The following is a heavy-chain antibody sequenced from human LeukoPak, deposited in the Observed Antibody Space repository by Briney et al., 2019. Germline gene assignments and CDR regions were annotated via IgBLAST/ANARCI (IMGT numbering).Heavy chain of an antibody. J-gene: IGHJ4*02. D-gene: IGHD4-17*01. CDR2: IYYSGST. CDR1: GGSISSGDYY. Sequence: SETLSLTCTVSGGSISSGDYYWSWMRQPPGKGLEWSGYIYYSGSTYYNPSLKSRVTISVDTSKNQFSLKLSSVTAADTAVYYCARSPMTTDPFFDYWGQGTLVTVSS. V-gene: IGHV4-30-4*01. CDR3: ARSPMTTDPFFDY.